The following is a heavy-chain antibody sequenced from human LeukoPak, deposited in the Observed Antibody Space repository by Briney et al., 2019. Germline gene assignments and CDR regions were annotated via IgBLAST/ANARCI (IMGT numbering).Heavy chain of an antibody. J-gene: IGHJ2*01. V-gene: IGHV4-59*01. CDR2: IYYSGST. CDR1: GGSISSYY. Sequence: SETLSLTCTVSGGSISSYYWSWIRQPPGKGLEWIGYIYYSGSTNYNPSLKSRVTISVDTSKIQFSLKLSSVTAADTAVYYCARDYFSRAAVLGYFDLWGRGTLVTVSS. CDR3: ARDYFSRAAVLGYFDL. D-gene: IGHD2-15*01.